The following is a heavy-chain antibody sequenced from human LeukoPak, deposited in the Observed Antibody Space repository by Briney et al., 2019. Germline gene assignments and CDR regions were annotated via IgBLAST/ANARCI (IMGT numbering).Heavy chain of an antibody. CDR2: INPNGDAT. CDR3: ARGVRATKRQPAPYFDY. Sequence: ASVKVSCKTSGYTFTKYLIHWVRQAPGQGLEWVGTINPNGDATNYAPRLQGRLTLTQDTSTSTVYMELRGLTPDDTAVYYCARGVRATKRQPAPYFDYWGQGTLVTVSS. V-gene: IGHV1-46*01. D-gene: IGHD1-26*01. CDR1: GYTFTKYL. J-gene: IGHJ4*02.